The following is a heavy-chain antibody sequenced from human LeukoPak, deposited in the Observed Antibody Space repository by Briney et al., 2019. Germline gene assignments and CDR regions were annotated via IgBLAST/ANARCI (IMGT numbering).Heavy chain of an antibody. CDR2: IYSSGST. J-gene: IGHJ4*02. CDR3: ARAPGAAFGELGQDY. V-gene: IGHV4-4*07. D-gene: IGHD3-10*01. Sequence: SETLSLTCTVSGGSITNYYWSWIRQPAGKGLEWIGHIYSSGSTNYNPSLKSRATISLDTSKKQFSLKMTSVTAADTAVYYCARAPGAAFGELGQDYWGQGTLVTVSS. CDR1: GGSITNYY.